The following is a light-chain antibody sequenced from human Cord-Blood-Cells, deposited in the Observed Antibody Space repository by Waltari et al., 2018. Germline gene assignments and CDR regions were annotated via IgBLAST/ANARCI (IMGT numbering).Light chain of an antibody. Sequence: EIVLTQSPATPSLSPGERATLSCRASQSVSSYLAWYQQKPGQAPRLLIYDASNRATGIPARFSGSGPGTDFTLTISSLEPEDFAVYYCQQRSNWHTFGPGTKVDIK. CDR3: QQRSNWHT. V-gene: IGKV3D-11*02. CDR1: QSVSSY. CDR2: DAS. J-gene: IGKJ3*01.